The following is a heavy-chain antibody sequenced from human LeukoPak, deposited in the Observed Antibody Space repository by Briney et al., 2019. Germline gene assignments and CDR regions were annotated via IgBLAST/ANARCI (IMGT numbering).Heavy chain of an antibody. Sequence: EASVKVSCKASGGTFSSYAISWVRQAPGQGLEWMGGIIPIFGTANYAQKFQGRVTITTDESTSTAYMELSSLRSEDTAVYYCARDWVPAAIHDYYYMDVWGKGTTVTVSS. CDR1: GGTFSSYA. CDR2: IIPIFGTA. CDR3: ARDWVPAAIHDYYYMDV. J-gene: IGHJ6*03. D-gene: IGHD2-2*02. V-gene: IGHV1-69*05.